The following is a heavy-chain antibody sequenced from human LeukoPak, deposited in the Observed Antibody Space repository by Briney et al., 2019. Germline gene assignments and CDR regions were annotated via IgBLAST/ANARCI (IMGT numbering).Heavy chain of an antibody. CDR3: LVFLG. CDR1: GFTFSSYA. Sequence: GGSLRLSCAASGFTFSSYAMHWVRQAPGKGLEWVANIKKDGSEQNYADSVKGRFTISRDNAKNSLYLQMNSLRPEDTAVYYCLVFLGGGQGILVTVSS. D-gene: IGHD3-3*01. J-gene: IGHJ4*02. CDR2: IKKDGSEQ. V-gene: IGHV3-7*01.